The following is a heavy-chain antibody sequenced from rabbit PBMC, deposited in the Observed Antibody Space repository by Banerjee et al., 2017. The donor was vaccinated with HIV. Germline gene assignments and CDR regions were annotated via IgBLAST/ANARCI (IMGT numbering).Heavy chain of an antibody. V-gene: IGHV1S45*01. Sequence: QEQLEESGGDLVKPEGSLTLTCTASGFSFSNKYVMCWVRQAPGKGLEWIACINTNSGNAVYASWAKGRFTISRTSSTTVTLQMTSLTAADTATYFCARVLDVTGEGYGLWGPGTLVTVS. J-gene: IGHJ4*01. CDR3: ARVLDVTGEGYGL. CDR2: INTNSGNA. D-gene: IGHD5-1*01. CDR1: GFSFSNKYV.